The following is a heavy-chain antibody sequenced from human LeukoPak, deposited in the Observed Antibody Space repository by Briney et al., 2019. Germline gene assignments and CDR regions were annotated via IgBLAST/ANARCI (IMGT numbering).Heavy chain of an antibody. V-gene: IGHV3-74*01. CDR1: GFTFSSYW. J-gene: IGHJ6*02. Sequence: GGSLRLSCAASGFTFSSYWMHWVRQAPGKGLVWVSRINSDGSSTSYADSVKGRFTISRDNAKNTLYLQMNSLRAEDTAVYYCARDATWVPPYCYYGMDFWGQGTTVTVSS. CDR3: ARDATWVPPYCYYGMDF. CDR2: INSDGSST. D-gene: IGHD3-16*01.